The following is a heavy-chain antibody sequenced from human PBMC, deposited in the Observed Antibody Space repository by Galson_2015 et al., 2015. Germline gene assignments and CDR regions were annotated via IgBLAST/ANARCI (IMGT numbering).Heavy chain of an antibody. Sequence: SVKVSCKASGYTFTSYDINWVRQATGQGLEWMGWMNPNSGNTGYAQKFQGRVTMTRNTSISTAYMELSSLRSEDTAVYYCARGLGGVTIFGVVIPSYNWSDPWGQGTLVTVSS. CDR3: ARGLGGVTIFGVVIPSYNWSDP. CDR2: MNPNSGNT. J-gene: IGHJ5*02. V-gene: IGHV1-8*01. CDR1: GYTFTSYD. D-gene: IGHD3-3*01.